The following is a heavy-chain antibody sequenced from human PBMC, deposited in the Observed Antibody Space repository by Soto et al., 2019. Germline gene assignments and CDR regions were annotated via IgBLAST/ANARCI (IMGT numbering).Heavy chain of an antibody. D-gene: IGHD2-2*01. Sequence: PSETLSLTCTVSGGSISSYYLSWIRQPPGKGLEWIGYIYYSGSTNYNPSLKSRVTISVDTSKNQFSLKLSSVAAADTAVYYCARGILGYCSSTSCPEPYYYYGMDVWGQGTTVTVSS. V-gene: IGHV4-59*01. J-gene: IGHJ6*02. CDR3: ARGILGYCSSTSCPEPYYYYGMDV. CDR1: GGSISSYY. CDR2: IYYSGST.